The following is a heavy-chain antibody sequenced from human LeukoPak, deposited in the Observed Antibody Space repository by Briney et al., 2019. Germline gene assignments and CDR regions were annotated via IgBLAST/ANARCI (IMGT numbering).Heavy chain of an antibody. J-gene: IGHJ3*02. D-gene: IGHD2-2*01. V-gene: IGHV3-23*01. CDR1: GFTFSSYA. Sequence: PGGSLRLSCAASGFTFSSYAMSWVRQAPGKGLEWVSAISGSGGSTYYADSVKGRFTISRDNSKNTLYLQMNSLRAEDTAVYYCANACSSTSCYAGDAFDIWGQGTMVTVSS. CDR2: ISGSGGST. CDR3: ANACSSTSCYAGDAFDI.